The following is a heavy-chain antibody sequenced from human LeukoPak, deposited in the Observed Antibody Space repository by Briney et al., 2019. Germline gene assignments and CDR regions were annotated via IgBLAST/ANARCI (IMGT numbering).Heavy chain of an antibody. D-gene: IGHD6-13*01. V-gene: IGHV4-61*02. Sequence: NSSETLSLTCTVSGGSISSDNYYWSWIRQPAGKGLEWIGRIYTSGSTNYNPSLKSRVTMSLDTSKNQFSLNLSSVTAADTAVYYCAREEREQRLVYFDYWGQGTLVTVSS. CDR1: GGSISSDNYY. CDR3: AREEREQRLVYFDY. CDR2: IYTSGST. J-gene: IGHJ4*02.